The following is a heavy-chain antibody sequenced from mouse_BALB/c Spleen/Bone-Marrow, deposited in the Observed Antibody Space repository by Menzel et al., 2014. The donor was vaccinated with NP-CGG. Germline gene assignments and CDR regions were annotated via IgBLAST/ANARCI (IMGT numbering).Heavy chain of an antibody. Sequence: EVQLQQSGGGLVQPGESLKLSCESNEYEFPSHDMSWVRKTPEKRLELVEAINSDGGSTFYPDTMERRFIISRDNTKKTLYLQMSSLRSEDTALYYCARQGDYGSSWFAYWGQGTLVTVSA. CDR1: EYEFPSHD. CDR2: INSDGGST. D-gene: IGHD1-1*01. J-gene: IGHJ3*01. CDR3: ARQGDYGSSWFAY. V-gene: IGHV5-2*01.